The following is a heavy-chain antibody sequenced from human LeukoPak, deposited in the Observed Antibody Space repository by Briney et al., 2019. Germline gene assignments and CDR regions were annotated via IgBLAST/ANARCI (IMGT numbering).Heavy chain of an antibody. V-gene: IGHV4-31*03. CDR1: AGSIGSGGYD. J-gene: IGHJ4*02. D-gene: IGHD3-16*01. Sequence: SQTLSLTCTVSAGSIGSGGYDSGWIRQHPGKGLEWIGYIYYSGSTYYNPSLKSRVTISVDTSKNQFSLKLSSVTAADTAVYYCARSKGGTFDYWGQGTLVTVSS. CDR2: IYYSGST. CDR3: ARSKGGTFDY.